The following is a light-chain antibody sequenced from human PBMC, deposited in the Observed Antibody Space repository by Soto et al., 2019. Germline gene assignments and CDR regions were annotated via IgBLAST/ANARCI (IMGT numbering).Light chain of an antibody. CDR3: QQSYSAPFT. J-gene: IGKJ2*01. V-gene: IGKV1-39*01. CDR1: QNIRNN. CDR2: VAS. Sequence: DIQMTQSPSSLSASVGDRVTITCRASQNIRNNLNWFQQKVGKAPNLLIHVASTLQSGVPSRFSGSGSGTEFTLTISSLQPEDFATYYCQQSYSAPFTFGQGTKLEIK.